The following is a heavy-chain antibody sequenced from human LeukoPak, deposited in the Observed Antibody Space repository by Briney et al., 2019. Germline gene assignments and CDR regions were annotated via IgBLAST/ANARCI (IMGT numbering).Heavy chain of an antibody. J-gene: IGHJ4*02. Sequence: GESLQISCKCSGYSFTSYWIGWVRQLPGKGLEWMGIIYPGDSNTRYSPSFQGHVTISADKSISTAYLQWSSLQASDTAMYYCARRRAVAGTYYFDYWGQGTLVTVSS. D-gene: IGHD6-19*01. CDR3: ARRRAVAGTYYFDY. CDR1: GYSFTSYW. CDR2: IYPGDSNT. V-gene: IGHV5-51*01.